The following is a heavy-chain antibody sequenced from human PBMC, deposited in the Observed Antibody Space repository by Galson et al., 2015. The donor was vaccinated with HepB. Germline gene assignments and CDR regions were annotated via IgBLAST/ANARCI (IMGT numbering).Heavy chain of an antibody. CDR1: GFTFSSYS. J-gene: IGHJ6*02. V-gene: IGHV3-21*01. Sequence: SLRLSCAASGFTFSSYSMNWVRQAPGKGLEWVSSISSSSSYIYYADSVKGRFTISRDNAKNSLYLQMNSLRAEDTAVYYCAGVLLWFGELLPYYYYYGMDVWGQGATVTVSS. CDR2: ISSSSSYI. D-gene: IGHD3-10*01. CDR3: AGVLLWFGELLPYYYYYGMDV.